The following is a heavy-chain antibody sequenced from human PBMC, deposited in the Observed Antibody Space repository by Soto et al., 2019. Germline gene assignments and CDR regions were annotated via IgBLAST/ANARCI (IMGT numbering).Heavy chain of an antibody. Sequence: SLTCTVSGGSISSYYWSWIRQPPGKGLEWIGYLYYSGSTNYNPSLKSRVTISVDTSKNQFSLKLSSVTAADTAVYYCAREVRDRSWPIYYYSGMDVGGQGTTDNVS. CDR2: LYYSGST. D-gene: IGHD1-26*01. CDR1: GGSISSYY. J-gene: IGHJ6*02. V-gene: IGHV4-59*01. CDR3: AREVRDRSWPIYYYSGMDV.